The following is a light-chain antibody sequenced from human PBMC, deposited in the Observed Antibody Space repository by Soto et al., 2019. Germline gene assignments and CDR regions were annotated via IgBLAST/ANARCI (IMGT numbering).Light chain of an antibody. CDR3: QQLNNYPIT. CDR2: AAS. J-gene: IGKJ5*01. V-gene: IGKV1-9*01. Sequence: DIQLTQSPSFPSASVGDRVIITSRDSQGISSYLAWYQQKPGKAPKLLIYAASTLQSGVPSRFSGSGSGTEFTLTISSLQPEDFATYYCQQLNNYPITFGQGTRLEIK. CDR1: QGISSY.